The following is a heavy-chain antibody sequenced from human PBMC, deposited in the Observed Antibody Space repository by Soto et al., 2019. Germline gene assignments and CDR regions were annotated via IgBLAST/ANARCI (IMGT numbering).Heavy chain of an antibody. CDR2: ISTYNGNT. CDR1: GYTFTAVG. Sequence: ASVKVSCKASGYTFTAVGISWVRQAPGQGLEWMGWISTYNGNTNYAQKVQGRLTMTTDTSTSTAYMELRSLTSDDTAVYYWARAFCGSSSCDNWFDPWGQGTLVTVSS. J-gene: IGHJ5*02. D-gene: IGHD2-2*01. CDR3: ARAFCGSSSCDNWFDP. V-gene: IGHV1-18*01.